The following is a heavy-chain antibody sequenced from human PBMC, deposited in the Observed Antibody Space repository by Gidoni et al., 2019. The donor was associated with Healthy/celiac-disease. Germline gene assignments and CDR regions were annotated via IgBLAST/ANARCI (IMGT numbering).Heavy chain of an antibody. CDR3: ARASYSSSWYGGLRSSYYFDY. J-gene: IGHJ4*02. CDR2: INTNTGNP. CDR1: GYTFTSYA. V-gene: IGHV7-4-1*02. Sequence: QVQLVQSGSELKKPGASVKVSCKASGYTFTSYAMNWVRQAPGQGLEWMGWINTNTGNPTYAQGFTGRFVFSLDTSVSTAYLQISSLKAEDTAVYYCARASYSSSWYGGLRSSYYFDYWGQGTLVTVSS. D-gene: IGHD6-13*01.